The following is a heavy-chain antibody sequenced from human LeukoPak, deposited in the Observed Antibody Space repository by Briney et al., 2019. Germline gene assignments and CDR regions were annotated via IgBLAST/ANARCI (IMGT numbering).Heavy chain of an antibody. CDR3: AREEWGDKDYYYGSGTNLGGYFDY. J-gene: IGHJ4*02. Sequence: QPGGSLRLSCAASGFTFSSYAMHWVRQAPGKGLEWVAVIWYDGSNKYYADSVKGRFTISRDNSKNTLYLQMNSLRAEDTAVYYCAREEWGDKDYYYGSGTNLGGYFDYWGQGTLVTVSS. V-gene: IGHV3-30*04. D-gene: IGHD3-10*01. CDR1: GFTFSSYA. CDR2: IWYDGSNK.